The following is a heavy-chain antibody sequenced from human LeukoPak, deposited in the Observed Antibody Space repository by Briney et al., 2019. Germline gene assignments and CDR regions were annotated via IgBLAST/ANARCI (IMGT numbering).Heavy chain of an antibody. V-gene: IGHV3-49*03. CDR2: IRSKAYGETA. D-gene: IGHD1-1*01. CDR1: GFTFSSYA. CDR3: TRDRGAYNLYDY. J-gene: IGHJ4*02. Sequence: GGSLRLSCAASGFTFSSYAMSWIRQAPGKGLEWVGFIRSKAYGETADYAASVKGRFTISRDDSKAIAYLQMNSLKTEDTAVYHCTRDRGAYNLYDYWGQGTLVTVSS.